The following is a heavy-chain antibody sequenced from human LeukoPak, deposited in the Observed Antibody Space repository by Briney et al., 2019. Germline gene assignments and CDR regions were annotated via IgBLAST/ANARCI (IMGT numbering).Heavy chain of an antibody. J-gene: IGHJ4*02. V-gene: IGHV3-15*01. CDR2: IKSKTDGGTT. Sequence: GGSLRLSCAASGFTFSNAWMSWVRQAPGKGLEWVGRIKSKTDGGTTDYAAPVKGRFTISRDDSKNTLYLQMNSLKTEDTAVYYCTTGFPPTTVTVLFDYWGQGTLVTVSS. D-gene: IGHD4-17*01. CDR3: TTGFPPTTVTVLFDY. CDR1: GFTFSNAW.